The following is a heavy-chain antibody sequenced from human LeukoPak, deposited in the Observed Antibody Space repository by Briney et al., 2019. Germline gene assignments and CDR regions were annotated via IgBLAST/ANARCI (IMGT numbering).Heavy chain of an antibody. D-gene: IGHD3-22*01. CDR2: IKSKTDGGTT. J-gene: IGHJ4*02. CDR1: GFTFSNAW. CDR3: TTNFLGDSSGYYVDY. V-gene: IGHV3-15*07. Sequence: GGSLRLSCAASGFTFSNAWMNWVRQAPGKGLEWFGRIKSKTDGGTTDYAAPVKGRFTISRDDSKNTLYLQMNSLKTEDTAVYYCTTNFLGDSSGYYVDYWGQGTLVTVSS.